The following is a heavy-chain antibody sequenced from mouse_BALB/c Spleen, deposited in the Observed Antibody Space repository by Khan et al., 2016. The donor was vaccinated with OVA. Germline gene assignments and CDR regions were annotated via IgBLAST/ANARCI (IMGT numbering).Heavy chain of an antibody. J-gene: IGHJ4*01. V-gene: IGHV1S41*01. CDR2: IGPGSSNA. D-gene: IGHD1-1*01. CDR1: GYTFTSYW. Sequence: DLVKPGASVKMSCKASGYTFTSYWINWIKQRPGQGLEWIGRIGPGSSNAYYNDMFKDKATLTVETSSNTAYIQLSSLTSEESAVSFCARENYYDRSYYAMDYWGQGTSVTVSA. CDR3: ARENYYDRSYYAMDY.